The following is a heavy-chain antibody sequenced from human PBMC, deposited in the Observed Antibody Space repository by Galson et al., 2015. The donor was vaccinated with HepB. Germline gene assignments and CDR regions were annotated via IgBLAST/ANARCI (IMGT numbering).Heavy chain of an antibody. J-gene: IGHJ2*01. CDR3: ARGGSGRYFEL. CDR1: GGSMSGYY. Sequence: SETLSLTCTVSGGSMSGYYCSWIRQPAGKGLEWIGRIFSSGTTNYNPSLKSRVAMSIDTSKNQFSLSLSSVTAADTAVYYCARGGSGRYFELWGRGTLVTVSS. V-gene: IGHV4-4*07. D-gene: IGHD3-16*01. CDR2: IFSSGTT.